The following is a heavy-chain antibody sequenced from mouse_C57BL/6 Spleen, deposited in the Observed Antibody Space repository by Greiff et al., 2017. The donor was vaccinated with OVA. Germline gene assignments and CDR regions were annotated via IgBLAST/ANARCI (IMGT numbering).Heavy chain of an antibody. CDR2: IDPETGGT. J-gene: IGHJ3*01. V-gene: IGHV1-15*01. Sequence: VKLQESGAELVRPGASVTLSCKASGYTFTDYEMHWVKQTPVHGLEWIGAIDPETGGTAYNQKFKGKAILTADKSSSTAYMELRSLTSEDSAVYYCTRSLRAYWGQGTLVTVSA. CDR3: TRSLRAY. CDR1: GYTFTDYE. D-gene: IGHD1-1*01.